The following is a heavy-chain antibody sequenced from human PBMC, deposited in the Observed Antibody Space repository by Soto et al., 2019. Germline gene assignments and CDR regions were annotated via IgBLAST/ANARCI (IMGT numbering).Heavy chain of an antibody. CDR3: AGERWQQFYFDY. CDR1: RFTFSDYY. Sequence: QVQLVESGGGLVKPGGSLRLSCAASRFTFSDYYMSWIRQAPGKGLEWVSYISSSGSTIYYADSVKGRFTISRDNAKNSLYLQMNSLRAEDTALYYCAGERWQQFYFDYWGQGTLVTVSS. CDR2: ISSSGSTI. J-gene: IGHJ4*02. D-gene: IGHD4-4*01. V-gene: IGHV3-11*01.